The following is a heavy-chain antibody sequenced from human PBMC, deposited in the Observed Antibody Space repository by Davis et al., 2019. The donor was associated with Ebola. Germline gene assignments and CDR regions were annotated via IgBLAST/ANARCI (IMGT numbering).Heavy chain of an antibody. Sequence: AASVKVSCKASGYTFTRYGISWVRQAPGQGLERMGWNSVYNGNTNDAQNLQGRVTMTTDTSTSTAYMELRSLRSDDTAVYYCAKALTMVRVLHWFDSWGQGTLVTVSS. D-gene: IGHD3-10*01. V-gene: IGHV1-18*01. J-gene: IGHJ5*01. CDR3: AKALTMVRVLHWFDS. CDR2: NSVYNGNT. CDR1: GYTFTRYG.